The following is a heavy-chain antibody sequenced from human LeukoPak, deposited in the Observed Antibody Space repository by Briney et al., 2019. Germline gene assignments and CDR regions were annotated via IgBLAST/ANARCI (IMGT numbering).Heavy chain of an antibody. CDR3: ARDPAGNRGNFDY. CDR2: ISHSGGRT. CDR1: GFTFSSYA. V-gene: IGHV3-23*01. J-gene: IGHJ4*02. D-gene: IGHD6-13*01. Sequence: GGSLRLSCAASGFTFSSYAMSWVRQAPAKGLEWVSPISHSGGRTYCADSVKGRFTISRDNSRNTLYLQMNSLRVEDTAMYSCARDPAGNRGNFDYWGQGTLVTVSS.